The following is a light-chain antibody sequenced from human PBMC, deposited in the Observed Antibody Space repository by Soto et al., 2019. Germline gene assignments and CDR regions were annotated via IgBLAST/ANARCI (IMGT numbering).Light chain of an antibody. J-gene: IGKJ5*01. V-gene: IGKV3-11*01. CDR2: EAS. CDR1: QSVSRY. Sequence: EIVLTQSPATLSLAPGERATLSCRASQSVSRYLAWYQQKPGQAPRLLIYEASNRATGIPDRFSGSGSGTDFTLTISSLEPEDVAVYYCQQRTNWPPSFGQGTRLEMK. CDR3: QQRTNWPPS.